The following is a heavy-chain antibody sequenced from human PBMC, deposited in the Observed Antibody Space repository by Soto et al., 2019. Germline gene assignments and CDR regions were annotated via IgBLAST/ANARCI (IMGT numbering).Heavy chain of an antibody. CDR1: GFTFSSYE. CDR2: ISSSGSTI. CDR3: ASPTYYDFWSGYYRDY. V-gene: IGHV3-48*03. D-gene: IGHD3-3*01. Sequence: GGSLRLSCAASGFTFSSYEMNWVRQAPGKGLEWVSYISSSGSTIYYADSVKGRFTISRDNAKNSRYLQMNSLRAEDTAVYYCASPTYYDFWSGYYRDYWGQGTLVTVSS. J-gene: IGHJ4*02.